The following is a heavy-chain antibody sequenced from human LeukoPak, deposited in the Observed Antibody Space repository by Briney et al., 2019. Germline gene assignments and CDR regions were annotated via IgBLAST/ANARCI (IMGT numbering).Heavy chain of an antibody. D-gene: IGHD4-17*01. CDR1: GFTFDDYA. CDR2: ISWNSGSI. Sequence: GGSLRLSCAASGFTFDDYAMHWVRQAPGKGLEWVSGISWNSGSIGYADSVKGRFTISRDNAKNSLYLQINSLRAEDTALYYCAKATRLYGDYVYFQHWGQGTLVTVSS. J-gene: IGHJ1*01. CDR3: AKATRLYGDYVYFQH. V-gene: IGHV3-9*01.